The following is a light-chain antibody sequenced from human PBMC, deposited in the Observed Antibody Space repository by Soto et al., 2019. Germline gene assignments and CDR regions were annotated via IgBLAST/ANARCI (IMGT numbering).Light chain of an antibody. CDR1: QSVSSSY. CDR2: GAS. V-gene: IGKV3-20*01. J-gene: IGKJ1*01. CDR3: QQYGSSPGT. Sequence: EIVVTQSPGTLSLSPGERATLSCRASQSVSSSYLAWYQQKPGQAPSLLIYGASSRATGIPDRFSGSGSGTDFTLTISRLEPEDFAGYYCQQYGSSPGTFGQGTKVEIK.